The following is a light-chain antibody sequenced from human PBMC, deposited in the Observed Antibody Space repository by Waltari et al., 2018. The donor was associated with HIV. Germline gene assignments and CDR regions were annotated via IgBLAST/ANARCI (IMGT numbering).Light chain of an antibody. J-gene: IGLJ3*02. V-gene: IGLV3-25*03. CDR2: KDS. Sequence: SYELTQPPSVSVSPGQTARITCSGDALPQQYAYWYQQKPGQAPVLVIYKDSERPPGIPERFSGSSSGTTVTLTISGVQAEDEADYYCQSADSSGTWVFGGGTKLTVL. CDR3: QSADSSGTWV. CDR1: ALPQQY.